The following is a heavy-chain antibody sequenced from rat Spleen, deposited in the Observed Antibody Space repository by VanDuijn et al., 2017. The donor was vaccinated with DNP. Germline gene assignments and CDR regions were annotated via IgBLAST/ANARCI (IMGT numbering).Heavy chain of an antibody. Sequence: EVQLQESGPGLVKPSQSLSLTCSVTGYSITSNYWGWIRKFPEDKMEWIGHISYSGSTTYNPSLESRISITRDTSKNQFFLHLNSVTTADTATYYCARQPSGMDYWGQGVMVIVSS. D-gene: IGHD1-4*01. V-gene: IGHV3-1*01. CDR2: ISYSGST. CDR3: ARQPSGMDY. J-gene: IGHJ2*01. CDR1: GYSITSNY.